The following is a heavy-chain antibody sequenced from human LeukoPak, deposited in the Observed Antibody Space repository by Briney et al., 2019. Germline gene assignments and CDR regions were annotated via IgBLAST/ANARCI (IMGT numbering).Heavy chain of an antibody. D-gene: IGHD6-13*01. CDR2: IYPGDSDT. Sequence: GESLKISCKGSGYSFTSYWIGWVRQMPGKGLEWVGIIYPGDSDTRYSPSFQGQVTISADKSISTAYLQWSSLKASDTAMYYCARHVYSSSWYSSYYYYGMDVWGQGTTVTVSS. CDR1: GYSFTSYW. J-gene: IGHJ6*02. V-gene: IGHV5-51*01. CDR3: ARHVYSSSWYSSYYYYGMDV.